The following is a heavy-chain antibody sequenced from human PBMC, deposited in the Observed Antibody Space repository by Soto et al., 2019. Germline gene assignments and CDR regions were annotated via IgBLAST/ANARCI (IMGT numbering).Heavy chain of an antibody. D-gene: IGHD1-26*01. Sequence: PGGSLRLSCVASGFSFSTSGMHWVRQAPGKGLEWVAVITYDGINGYYADSVRGRFAISRDNSKNTLYLQMNSLRPEDTAVYYCARAFSGSYPNFDYWGQGTLVTVSS. CDR3: ARAFSGSYPNFDY. J-gene: IGHJ4*02. CDR2: ITYDGING. CDR1: GFSFSTSG. V-gene: IGHV3-30*03.